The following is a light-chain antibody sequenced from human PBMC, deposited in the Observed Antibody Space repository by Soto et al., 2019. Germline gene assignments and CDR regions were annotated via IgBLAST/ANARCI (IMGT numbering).Light chain of an antibody. CDR1: SSDVGGYKY. CDR2: EVS. Sequence: QSALTQPASVSGSPGQSITISCTGTSSDVGGYKYVSWYQQHPGKTPKLIIYEVSNRPSGVSNRFSGSKSGNTASLTISGPQAEDEADYYCTSYTSSATGVFGGGTKLTVL. V-gene: IGLV2-14*01. J-gene: IGLJ2*01. CDR3: TSYTSSATGV.